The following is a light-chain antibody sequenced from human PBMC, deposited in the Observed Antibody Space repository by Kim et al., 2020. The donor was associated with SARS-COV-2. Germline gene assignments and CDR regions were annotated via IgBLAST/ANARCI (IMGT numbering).Light chain of an antibody. CDR2: DVS. CDR3: TSYTSSSTLYV. J-gene: IGLJ1*01. V-gene: IGLV2-14*01. CDR1: SSDVGDYNY. Sequence: QSALTQPASVSGSPGQSITISCTGTSSDVGDYNYVSWYQQHPGKAPKLMIYDVSKRPSGVSNRFSGSKSGNTASLTISGLLAEDESDYFCTSYTSSSTLYVFGTGTQLTVL.